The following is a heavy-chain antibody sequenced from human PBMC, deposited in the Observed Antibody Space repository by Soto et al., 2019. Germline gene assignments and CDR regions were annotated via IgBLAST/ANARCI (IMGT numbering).Heavy chain of an antibody. D-gene: IGHD2-2*01. CDR1: GFTFSTFN. V-gene: IGHV3-48*02. J-gene: IGHJ5*02. CDR3: AREGEGHCISSSCLNWFDP. CDR2: ISSSGRTI. Sequence: EVPLVESGGGLVQPGGSLRLSCAASGFTFSTFNMNWVRQAPGKGLEWVSYISSSGRTIYYADSVKGRFTSSRDNAKTSLYLQMNSLRDEDTAVYYCAREGEGHCISSSCLNWFDPWGQGTMVTVSS.